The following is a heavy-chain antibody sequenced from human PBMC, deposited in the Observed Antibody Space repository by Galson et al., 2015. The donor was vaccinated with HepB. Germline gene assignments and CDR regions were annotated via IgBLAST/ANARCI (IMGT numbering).Heavy chain of an antibody. V-gene: IGHV4-61*01. D-gene: IGHD5-12*01. CDR2: IYDSVST. J-gene: IGHJ6*03. CDR3: ARGGYSGHPHKYYYYLDV. CDR1: GDSVYSGSFY. Sequence: LSLTCTVSGDSVYSGSFYWSWVRQPPGKGLEWIGYIYDSVSTNYNPSLKSRATISVDTSKNQFSLKLSSVTAADTAVYYCARGGYSGHPHKYYYYLDVWGKGTTVTVSS.